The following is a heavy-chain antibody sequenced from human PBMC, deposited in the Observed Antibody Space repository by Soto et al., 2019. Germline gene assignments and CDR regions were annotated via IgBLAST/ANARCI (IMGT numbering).Heavy chain of an antibody. V-gene: IGHV4-59*01. CDR2: IYYSGST. Sequence: QVQLQESGPGLVKPSETLSLTCTVSGGSISSYYWSWIRQPPGKGLEWIGYIYYSGSTNYNPSLKSRVTISVDTSKNQFSLKLSSVTAADTAVYYCARNPKIYEYNWNDFDAFDIWGQGTMVTVSS. CDR3: ARNPKIYEYNWNDFDAFDI. D-gene: IGHD1-1*01. J-gene: IGHJ3*02. CDR1: GGSISSYY.